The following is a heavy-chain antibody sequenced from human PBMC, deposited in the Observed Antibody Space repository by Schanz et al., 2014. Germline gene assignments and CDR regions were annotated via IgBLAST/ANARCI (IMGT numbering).Heavy chain of an antibody. CDR1: GGTFSTYP. J-gene: IGHJ4*02. Sequence: QVQLVQSGAEVKKPGSSMKVSCKASGGTFSTYPINWLRQAPGQGLEWMGRIIPIHGIVNYAQRFQDRVRITADTSTTTAYMELSGLRSEDTAVYYCARGYGDSPTDFWGQGTLVTVSS. CDR2: IIPIHGIV. V-gene: IGHV1-69*02. D-gene: IGHD4-17*01. CDR3: ARGYGDSPTDF.